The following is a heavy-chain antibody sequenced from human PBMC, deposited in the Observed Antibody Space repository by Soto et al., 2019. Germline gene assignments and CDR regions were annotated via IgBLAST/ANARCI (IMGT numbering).Heavy chain of an antibody. Sequence: SETLSLTCTVSGGSVSSSSYYWGWVRQPPGKGLEWIGSVYYSGSTNYNPSLESRVTISADTSKNQFSLKLSSVTAADTAVYYCAIGHYDFWSGYFATIDYWGQGTLVTVSS. CDR2: VYYSGST. J-gene: IGHJ4*02. CDR1: GGSVSSSSYY. D-gene: IGHD3-3*01. CDR3: AIGHYDFWSGYFATIDY. V-gene: IGHV4-39*01.